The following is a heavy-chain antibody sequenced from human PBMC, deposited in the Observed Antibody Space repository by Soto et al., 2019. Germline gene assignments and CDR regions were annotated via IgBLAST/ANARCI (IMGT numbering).Heavy chain of an antibody. CDR2: ISSRTNTI. Sequence: EVQLVESGGGLVQPGGSLRLSCAASGFTFSAYSMNGVRQAPAKGLEWVSYISSRTNTIYYADSVQGRFTISRDDAKNSLYLQMDSLRAEDTAVYYCARDRRIAAAADFYFDSWGQGTLVTVSS. D-gene: IGHD6-13*01. CDR1: GFTFSAYS. J-gene: IGHJ4*02. V-gene: IGHV3-48*01. CDR3: ARDRRIAAAADFYFDS.